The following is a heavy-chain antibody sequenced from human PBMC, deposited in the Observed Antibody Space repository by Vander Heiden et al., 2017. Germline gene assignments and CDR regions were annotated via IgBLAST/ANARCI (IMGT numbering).Heavy chain of an antibody. D-gene: IGHD6-19*01. CDR2: TYYRSKWYI. Sequence: QVQLQQSGPGLVKPSQTLSITCAISGASASSDSGAWNWIRQSPSRGLEWLGRTYYRSKWYIEYAVSVKGRITINADTSRNQFSLQLDSVTPEDTALYYCASGRHATGWGCWGQGTLVTVSS. CDR1: GASASSDSGA. V-gene: IGHV6-1*01. J-gene: IGHJ4*02. CDR3: ASGRHATGWGC.